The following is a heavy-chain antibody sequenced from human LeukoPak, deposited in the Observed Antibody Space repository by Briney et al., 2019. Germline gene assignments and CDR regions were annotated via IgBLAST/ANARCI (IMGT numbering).Heavy chain of an antibody. D-gene: IGHD3-22*01. CDR2: ISAYNGNT. CDR1: GYTFTSYG. CDR3: ARDRSRGYYDSSGYSPH. V-gene: IGHV1-18*01. Sequence: GASVKVSCKASGYTFTSYGISWVRQAPGQGLEWMGWISAYNGNTNYAQKLQGRVTITADKSTSTAYMELSSLRSDDTAVYYCARDRSRGYYDSSGYSPHWGQGTLVTVSS. J-gene: IGHJ4*02.